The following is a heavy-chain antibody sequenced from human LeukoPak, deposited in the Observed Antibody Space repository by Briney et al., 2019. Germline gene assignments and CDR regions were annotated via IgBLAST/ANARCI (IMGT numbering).Heavy chain of an antibody. Sequence: GGSLRLSCAASGFTFDDYAMHWVRQAPGKGLEWVSLISWDGGSTYYADSVKGRFTISRDNSKNSLYLQMNSLRAEDTALYYCAKSGSSAFDYWGQGTLVTVSS. V-gene: IGHV3-43D*03. D-gene: IGHD6-6*01. J-gene: IGHJ4*02. CDR2: ISWDGGST. CDR3: AKSGSSAFDY. CDR1: GFTFDDYA.